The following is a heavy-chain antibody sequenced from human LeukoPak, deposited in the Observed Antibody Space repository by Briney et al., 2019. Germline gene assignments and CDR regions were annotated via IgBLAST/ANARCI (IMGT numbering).Heavy chain of an antibody. D-gene: IGHD3-10*01. Sequence: PGGSLRLSCAASGFTFSSYAMSWVRQAPGKGLEWVSAISGSGGSTYYADSVKGRFTISRDNSKNTLYLQINSLRAEDTAVYYCAKDPARGLLWFGELPYFDYWGQGTLVTVSS. CDR3: AKDPARGLLWFGELPYFDY. CDR2: ISGSGGST. V-gene: IGHV3-23*01. J-gene: IGHJ4*02. CDR1: GFTFSSYA.